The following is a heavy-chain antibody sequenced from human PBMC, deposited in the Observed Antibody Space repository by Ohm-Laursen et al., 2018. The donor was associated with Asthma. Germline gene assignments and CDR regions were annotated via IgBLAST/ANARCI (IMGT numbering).Heavy chain of an antibody. V-gene: IGHV4-59*01. CDR3: ARAITMVRGVYYYGMDV. J-gene: IGHJ6*02. CDR1: GFTFGEFA. D-gene: IGHD3-10*01. CDR2: IYYSGST. Sequence: LRLSCTASGFTFGEFAMSWFRQPPGKGLEWIGHIYYSGSTTYNPSLKSRVTISVDTSKNQFSLKLSSVTAADTAVYYCARAITMVRGVYYYGMDVWGQGTTVTVSS.